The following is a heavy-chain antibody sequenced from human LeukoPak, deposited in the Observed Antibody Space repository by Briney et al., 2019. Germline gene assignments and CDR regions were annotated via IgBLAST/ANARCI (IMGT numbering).Heavy chain of an antibody. J-gene: IGHJ4*02. CDR1: GYTFGSFG. Sequence: ASVKVSCKTSGYTFGSFGITWVRRAPGQGLEWMGWIDTYHADTKSAQKFQGRPTMTTDTSTSTASLELRSLTSDDTAVYYCAREQGGSFLFDYWGQGTVVTVSS. V-gene: IGHV1-18*01. CDR3: AREQGGSFLFDY. D-gene: IGHD5-12*01. CDR2: IDTYHADT.